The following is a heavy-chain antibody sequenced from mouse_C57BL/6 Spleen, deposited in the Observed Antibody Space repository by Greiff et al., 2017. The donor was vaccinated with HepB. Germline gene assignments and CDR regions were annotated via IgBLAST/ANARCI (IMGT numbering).Heavy chain of an antibody. Sequence: QVQLQQSGAELVKPGASVKISCKASGYAFSSYWMNWVKQRPGKGLEWIGQIYPGDGDTNYNGKLKGKATLTADKSSSTAYMQLSSLTSEDTAVYFCARSDPAGRFGYWGQGTTLTVSS. CDR2: IYPGDGDT. V-gene: IGHV1-80*01. CDR1: GYAFSSYW. J-gene: IGHJ2*01. D-gene: IGHD1-2*01. CDR3: ARSDPAGRFGY.